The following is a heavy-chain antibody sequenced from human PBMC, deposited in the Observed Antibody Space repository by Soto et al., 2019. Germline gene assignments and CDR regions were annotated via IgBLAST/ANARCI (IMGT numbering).Heavy chain of an antibody. D-gene: IGHD1-26*01. V-gene: IGHV2-26*01. J-gene: IGHJ6*02. CDR3: ARSVWWLENYYYGMDV. Sequence: QVTLKESGPVLVKPTETLTLTCTVSGFSLSNARMGVSWIRQHPGKALEWLAHIFSNDEKSYSTSLKSRLTISKDTSKLQVVLTMTNMDPLDTATYYCARSVWWLENYYYGMDVWGQGTTVTVSS. CDR1: GFSLSNARMG. CDR2: IFSNDEK.